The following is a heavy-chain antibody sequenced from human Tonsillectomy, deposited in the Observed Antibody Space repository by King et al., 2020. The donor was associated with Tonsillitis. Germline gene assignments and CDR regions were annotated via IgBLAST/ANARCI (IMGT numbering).Heavy chain of an antibody. Sequence: VQLVESGGGVVQPGGSLRLSCAASGFTFSSYGMHWVRQAPGKGLEWVAFIRYDGSNKYYADSVKGRFTISRDNSKNTPYLQMNSLRAEDTAVYYCAKGTIVGARYGMDVWGQGTTVTVSS. D-gene: IGHD1-26*01. J-gene: IGHJ6*02. V-gene: IGHV3-30*02. CDR3: AKGTIVGARYGMDV. CDR1: GFTFSSYG. CDR2: IRYDGSNK.